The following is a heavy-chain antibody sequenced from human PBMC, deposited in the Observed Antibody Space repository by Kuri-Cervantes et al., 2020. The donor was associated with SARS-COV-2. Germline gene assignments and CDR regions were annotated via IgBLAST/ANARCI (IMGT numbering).Heavy chain of an antibody. V-gene: IGHV3-73*01. Sequence: GESLKISCEVSGFLFSASAIRWVRQASGKGLEWVGRVRGKANNYATAYAASVKGRFTISRDDSKNMAYLQMNSLKTEDTAVYYCTRHDIWGQGTMVTVSS. CDR1: GFLFSASA. CDR3: TRHDI. CDR2: VRGKANNYAT. J-gene: IGHJ3*02.